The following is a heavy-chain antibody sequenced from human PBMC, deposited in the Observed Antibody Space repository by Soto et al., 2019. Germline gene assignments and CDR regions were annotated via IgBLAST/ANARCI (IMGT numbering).Heavy chain of an antibody. CDR3: AHSQTNWGSGDYFDY. CDR1: GFSLSTSGVG. V-gene: IGHV2-5*02. D-gene: IGHD7-27*01. J-gene: IGHJ4*02. CDR2: IYWDDDK. Sequence: QITLKESGPPLVKPTQTLTLTCTFSGFSLSTSGVGVGWIRQPPGKALEWLALIYWDDDKRYSPSLKSRLTITMDTSKNQVVLTMTNMDPVDTATYYCAHSQTNWGSGDYFDYWGQGTLVTVSS.